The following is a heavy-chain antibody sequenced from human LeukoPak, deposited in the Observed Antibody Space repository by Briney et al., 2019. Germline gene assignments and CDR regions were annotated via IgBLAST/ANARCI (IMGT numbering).Heavy chain of an antibody. CDR3: ARDAPGIAAAGVY. V-gene: IGHV4-39*07. CDR2: IYYSGST. J-gene: IGHJ4*02. Sequence: SETLSLTCTVSGGSISSSSYYWGWIRQPPGKGLEWIGSIYYSGSTYYNPSLKSRVAISVDTSKNQFSLKLSSVTAADTAVYYCARDAPGIAAAGVYWGQGTLVTVSS. CDR1: GGSISSSSYY. D-gene: IGHD6-13*01.